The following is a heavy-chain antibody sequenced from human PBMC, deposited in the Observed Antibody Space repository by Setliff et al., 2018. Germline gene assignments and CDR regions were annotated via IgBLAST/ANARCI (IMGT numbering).Heavy chain of an antibody. J-gene: IGHJ6*02. CDR2: MNPNSGNT. D-gene: IGHD3-3*01. V-gene: IGHV1-8*02. CDR3: ARGGERDYNFWSGYYTYYYYGMDV. Sequence: ASVKVSCKASGYTFTSYDINWVRKATGQGLEWMGWMNPNSGNTGYAQKFQGRVTMTRNTSMSTAYMELSSLRSEDTAVYYCARGGERDYNFWSGYYTYYYYGMDVWGQGTTVTVSS. CDR1: GYTFTSYD.